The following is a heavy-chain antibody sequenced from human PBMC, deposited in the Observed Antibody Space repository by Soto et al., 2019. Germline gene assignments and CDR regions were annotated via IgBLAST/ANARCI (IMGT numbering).Heavy chain of an antibody. CDR3: ERVETTETKDGGYFNGMDV. J-gene: IGHJ6*02. D-gene: IGHD4-17*01. CDR1: GASISGYY. CDR2: IYYSGST. V-gene: IGHV4-59*01. Sequence: PSETLSLTCTVSGASISGYYWSWIRQPPGEGLEWIGYIYYSGSTSYNPSLKSRVTISLDMSKNQFSLKLSSVTAADTAVYYCERVETTETKDGGYFNGMDVWGQGTTVTVSS.